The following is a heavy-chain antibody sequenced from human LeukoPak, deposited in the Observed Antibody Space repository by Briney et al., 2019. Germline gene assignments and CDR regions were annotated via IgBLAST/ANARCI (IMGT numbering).Heavy chain of an antibody. CDR1: GFTFSSYA. CDR3: VAGSGWRFDY. V-gene: IGHV3-7*01. Sequence: PGGSLRLSCAASGFTFSSYAMSWVRQAPGKGLEWVANIKQDGSEKYYVDSVKGRFTISRDNAKNSLYLQMNSLRAEDTAVYYCVAGSGWRFDYWGQGTLVTVSS. J-gene: IGHJ4*02. CDR2: IKQDGSEK. D-gene: IGHD6-19*01.